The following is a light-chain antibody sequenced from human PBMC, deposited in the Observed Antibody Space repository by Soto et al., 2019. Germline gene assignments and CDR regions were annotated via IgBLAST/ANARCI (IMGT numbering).Light chain of an antibody. J-gene: IGKJ1*01. Sequence: IQINQSPSNLFCTVGGRVTNTCRASQSISTWLAWYQQKPGKAPKLLIYKASNLESGVPSRFSGSGSGTEFTLTISSLQPDDFATYYCQQYNTYSSFGQGTKVDI. CDR3: QQYNTYSS. CDR2: KAS. V-gene: IGKV1-5*03. CDR1: QSISTW.